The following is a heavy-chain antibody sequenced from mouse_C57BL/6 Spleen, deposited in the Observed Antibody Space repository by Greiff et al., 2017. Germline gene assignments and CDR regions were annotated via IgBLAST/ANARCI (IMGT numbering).Heavy chain of an antibody. CDR2: INPSSGYT. CDR3: AYGSSYGFAY. D-gene: IGHD1-1*01. V-gene: IGHV1-4*01. J-gene: IGHJ3*01. Sequence: VQLQQSGAELARPGASVKMSCKASGYTFTSYTMHWVKQRPGQGLEWIGYINPSSGYTKYNQKFKDKATLTADKSSSTAYMQLSSLTAEDAAVDYCAYGSSYGFAYWGQGTLVTVSA. CDR1: GYTFTSYT.